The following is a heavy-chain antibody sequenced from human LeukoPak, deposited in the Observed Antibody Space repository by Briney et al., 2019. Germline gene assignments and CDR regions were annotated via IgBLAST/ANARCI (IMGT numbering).Heavy chain of an antibody. CDR2: ISGRGGNK. J-gene: IGHJ4*02. V-gene: IGHV3-23*01. CDR1: GFTFSIYA. Sequence: GGSLRLSCAASGFTFSIYAMSGVPDAPGRGVEGGSPISGRGGNKYYADSVKGRFTISRDNSKTTLYLKMNSLRAEDTAVYYCAKDPEGSWYFDYWGQGTLVTDSS. D-gene: IGHD6-13*01. CDR3: AKDPEGSWYFDY.